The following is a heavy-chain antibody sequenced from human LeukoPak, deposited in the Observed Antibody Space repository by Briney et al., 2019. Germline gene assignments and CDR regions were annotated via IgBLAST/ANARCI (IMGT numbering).Heavy chain of an antibody. Sequence: SETLSLTCTVSGGSISSYYWSWIRQPPGKGLEWIGYIYYSGSTNYNPSLKGRVTISVDTSKNQFSLKLSSVTAADTAVYYCARDRGYSYGYGFDYWGQGTLVTVSS. D-gene: IGHD5-18*01. CDR2: IYYSGST. CDR3: ARDRGYSYGYGFDY. V-gene: IGHV4-59*01. CDR1: GGSISSYY. J-gene: IGHJ4*02.